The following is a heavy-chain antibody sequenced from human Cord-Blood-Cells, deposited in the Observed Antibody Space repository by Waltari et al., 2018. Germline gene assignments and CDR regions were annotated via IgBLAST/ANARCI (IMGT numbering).Heavy chain of an antibody. CDR1: GYTFTGYY. Sequence: QVQLVQSGAEVKKPGASVKVSCKASGYTFTGYYMHWVRQAPGQGLEWMGWINPNSGGTNYAQKFQGRVTMTRDTSISTAYMELSRLRSDDTAVYYCARGVFNWVSGGAFDIWGQGTMVTVSS. CDR3: ARGVFNWVSGGAFDI. V-gene: IGHV1-2*02. D-gene: IGHD7-27*01. CDR2: INPNSGGT. J-gene: IGHJ3*02.